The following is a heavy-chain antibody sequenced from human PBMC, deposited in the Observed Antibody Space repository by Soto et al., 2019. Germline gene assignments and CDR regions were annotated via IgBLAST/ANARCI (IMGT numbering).Heavy chain of an antibody. D-gene: IGHD3-16*01. Sequence: PSETLSLTCTVSGGSISSYYWSWIRQPPGKGLEWIGYINYSGSTNYNPSLKSRVTISVDTSKNQFSLNLSSVTAADTAVYYCARVYRLDGISLGYNYYGRDVGGKGTTVTASS. CDR1: GGSISSYY. J-gene: IGHJ6*04. CDR2: INYSGST. CDR3: ARVYRLDGISLGYNYYGRDV. V-gene: IGHV4-59*01.